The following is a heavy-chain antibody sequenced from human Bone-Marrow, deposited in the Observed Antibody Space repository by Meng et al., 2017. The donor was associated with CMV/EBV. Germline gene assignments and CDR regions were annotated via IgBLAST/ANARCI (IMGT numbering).Heavy chain of an antibody. CDR3: ARTQIAVEAGGTKIKYYYYGLDV. D-gene: IGHD6-13*01. J-gene: IGHJ6*02. V-gene: IGHV1-8*02. CDR2: MNANSGNT. Sequence: ASVKVSCKASGYTFSTSDLNWVRQATGQGLEWMGWMNANSGNTGYAQKFQGRVSMTRDTSTSTAFMELSSLRSEDTAVYYCARTQIAVEAGGTKIKYYYYGLDVWGQGTTVTVSS. CDR1: GYTFSTSD.